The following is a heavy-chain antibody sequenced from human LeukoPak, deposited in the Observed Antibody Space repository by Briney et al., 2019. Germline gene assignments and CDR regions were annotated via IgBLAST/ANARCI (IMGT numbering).Heavy chain of an antibody. CDR2: ISWNSGSI. CDR3: AKDGSGSFDYNWFDP. J-gene: IGHJ5*02. Sequence: GSSLTLSCAASGLTFDDYDMLWVRHAPGKGLEWVPGISWNSGSIGYADSVKGRFTISRDNAKNSLYLQMNSLRAEDTALYYCAKDGSGSFDYNWFDPWGQGTLVTVSS. D-gene: IGHD3-10*01. CDR1: GLTFDDYD. V-gene: IGHV3-9*01.